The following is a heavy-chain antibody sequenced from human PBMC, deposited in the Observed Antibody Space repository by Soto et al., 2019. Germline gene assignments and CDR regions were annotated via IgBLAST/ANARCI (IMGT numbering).Heavy chain of an antibody. CDR1: GYTFTSYG. CDR2: ISAYNGNT. V-gene: IGHV1-18*01. J-gene: IGHJ4*02. Sequence: ASVKVSCKASGYTFTSYGISWVRQAPGQGLEWIGWISAYNGNTNYAQKLQGRVTMTTDTSTSTAYMELRSLRSDDTAVYYCARPNYDFWSGRIDYFDYWGQGTLVTVSS. CDR3: ARPNYDFWSGRIDYFDY. D-gene: IGHD3-3*01.